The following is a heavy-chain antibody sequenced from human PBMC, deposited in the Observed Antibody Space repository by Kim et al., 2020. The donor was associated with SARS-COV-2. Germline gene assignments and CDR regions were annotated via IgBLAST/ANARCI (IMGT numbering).Heavy chain of an antibody. D-gene: IGHD6-19*01. J-gene: IGHJ5*02. V-gene: IGHV4-39*01. CDR3: ARQSRIAVALDWFDP. Sequence: PTLKSRVTISVDTSKNTFSLKLGSVTAADTAVYYCARQSRIAVALDWFDPWGQGTLVTVSS.